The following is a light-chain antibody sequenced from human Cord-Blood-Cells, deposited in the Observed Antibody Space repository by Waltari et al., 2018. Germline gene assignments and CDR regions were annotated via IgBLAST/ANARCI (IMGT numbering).Light chain of an antibody. CDR3: AAWDDSLSGSWV. CDR2: RNK. V-gene: IGLV1-47*01. J-gene: IGLJ3*02. Sequence: QSVLTQPPSASGTPGQRVTISCSGSSSHIGSNYVYWYQQLPGTAPKLLICRNKQRPSGVPDRFSGSKSGTSASLAISGLRSEDEADYYCAAWDDSLSGSWVFGGGTKLTVL. CDR1: SSHIGSNY.